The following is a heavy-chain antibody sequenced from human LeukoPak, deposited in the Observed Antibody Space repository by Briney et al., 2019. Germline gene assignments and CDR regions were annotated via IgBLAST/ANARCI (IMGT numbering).Heavy chain of an antibody. CDR1: GFTFSSYS. J-gene: IGHJ4*02. CDR2: ISHSSSGT. D-gene: IGHD3-22*01. Sequence: PGGSLRLSCAASGFTFSSYSMNWVRQAPGKGLEWVSAISHSSSGTYYVDSVRGRFTISRDNSKNLLYMQMNSLRAEDTAVYYCAKVINSGFYYYFDYWGQGTLVTVSS. CDR3: AKVINSGFYYYFDY. V-gene: IGHV3-23*01.